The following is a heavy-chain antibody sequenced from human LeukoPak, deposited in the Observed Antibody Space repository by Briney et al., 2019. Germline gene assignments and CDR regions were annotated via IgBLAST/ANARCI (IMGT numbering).Heavy chain of an antibody. V-gene: IGHV3-30*03. Sequence: GGSLRLSCAASGFTFSSYWMSWVRQAPGKGLEWVAVISYDGSNKYYADSVKGRFTISRDNSKNTLYLQMNSLRAEDTAVYYCASLVGATGVYYYYYMDVWGKGTTVTISS. D-gene: IGHD1-26*01. CDR1: GFTFSSYW. J-gene: IGHJ6*03. CDR3: ASLVGATGVYYYYYMDV. CDR2: ISYDGSNK.